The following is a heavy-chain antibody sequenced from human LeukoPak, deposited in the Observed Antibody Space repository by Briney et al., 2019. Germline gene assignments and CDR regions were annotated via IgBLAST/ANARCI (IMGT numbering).Heavy chain of an antibody. CDR2: SRNKANSYTT. D-gene: IGHD2/OR15-2a*01. CDR1: GFTFSDHY. CDR3: ARATEHNSHYGGSDF. V-gene: IGHV3-72*01. Sequence: PGGSLRLSCAASGFTFSDHYMDWVRQAPGKGLEWVGRSRNKANSYTTEYAASVKGRFTISRDDSKNSVYLQMNSLKTEDTAVYYCARATEHNSHYGGSDFRGQGTLVTVSS. J-gene: IGHJ4*02.